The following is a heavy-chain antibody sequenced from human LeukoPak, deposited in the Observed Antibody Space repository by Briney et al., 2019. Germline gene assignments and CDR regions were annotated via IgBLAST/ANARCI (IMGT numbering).Heavy chain of an antibody. CDR1: GASFSGYY. CDR3: AKVYSSSSRDSFDV. Sequence: SETLSLTCAVYGASFSGYYWSWIRQTPGKGLEWIGEINHSGGISYNPSLKSRITISVDTCKSQFSLELRSVNAADTAVYYCAKVYSSSSRDSFDVWGQGTMVTVSS. CDR2: INHSGGI. D-gene: IGHD6-6*01. J-gene: IGHJ3*01. V-gene: IGHV4-34*01.